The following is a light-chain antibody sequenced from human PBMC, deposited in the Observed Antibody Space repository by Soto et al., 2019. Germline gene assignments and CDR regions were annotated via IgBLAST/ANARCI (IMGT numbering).Light chain of an antibody. CDR2: GAS. Sequence: DIVMTQSPDSLAVSLGERATINCKSSQSVLYSFDSKNYLAWYQQKPGQAPRLLIYGASNRATGIPDRFSGSGSGTDFTLTISRLEPEDFAVYYCQQYVTSPWAFGQGTKVAIE. CDR3: QQYVTSPWA. CDR1: QSVLYSFDSKNY. V-gene: IGKV4-1*01. J-gene: IGKJ1*01.